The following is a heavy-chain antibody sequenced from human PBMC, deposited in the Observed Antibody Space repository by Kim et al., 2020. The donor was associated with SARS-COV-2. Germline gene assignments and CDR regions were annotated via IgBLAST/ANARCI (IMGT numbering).Heavy chain of an antibody. D-gene: IGHD6-13*01. Sequence: DSVRGRFTISRDNAKNLLYLQMNSLRAEDTAVYYCAKGYSSSGGLYGMNVWGQRTTVTVSS. V-gene: IGHV3-11*01. J-gene: IGHJ6*02. CDR3: AKGYSSSGGLYGMNV.